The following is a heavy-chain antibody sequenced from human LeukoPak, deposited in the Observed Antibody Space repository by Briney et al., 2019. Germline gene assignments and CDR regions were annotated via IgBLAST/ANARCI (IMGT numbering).Heavy chain of an antibody. J-gene: IGHJ2*01. D-gene: IGHD3-16*01. V-gene: IGHV3-23*01. Sequence: GGSLRLSCAASGFTFSSYAMSWVRQAPGKGLEWVSVISANGGSTYYADSVKGRFTISRDNSKNTLYLQMNSLRVEDTAVYYCARDGGAGWYFDLWGRGTLVTVSS. CDR1: GFTFSSYA. CDR2: ISANGGST. CDR3: ARDGGAGWYFDL.